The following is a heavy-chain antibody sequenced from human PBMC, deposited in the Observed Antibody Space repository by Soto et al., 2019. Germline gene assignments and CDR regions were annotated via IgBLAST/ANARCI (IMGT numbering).Heavy chain of an antibody. CDR2: IYYSGST. D-gene: IGHD3-10*01. Sequence: QVQLQESGPGLVKPSETLSLTCTVSGGSISSYYWSWIRQPPGKGLEWIGYIYYSGSTNYNPSLKSRVTISVDTSKNQFSLKLSSVTAADTAVYYCARRYGSFFDIWGPGTMVTVSS. J-gene: IGHJ3*02. CDR1: GGSISSYY. V-gene: IGHV4-59*08. CDR3: ARRYGSFFDI.